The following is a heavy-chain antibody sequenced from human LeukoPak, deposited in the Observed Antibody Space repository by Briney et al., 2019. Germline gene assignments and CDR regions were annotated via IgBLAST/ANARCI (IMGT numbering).Heavy chain of an antibody. Sequence: SVKVSCKASGGTFSSYAISWVRQAPGQGLEWMGGIIPIFGTANYAQKFQGRVTITADESTSTAYMELSSLGSEDTAVYYCARGGIAAILNWFDPWGQGTLVTVSS. J-gene: IGHJ5*02. CDR3: ARGGIAAILNWFDP. CDR1: GGTFSSYA. V-gene: IGHV1-69*13. CDR2: IIPIFGTA. D-gene: IGHD6-13*01.